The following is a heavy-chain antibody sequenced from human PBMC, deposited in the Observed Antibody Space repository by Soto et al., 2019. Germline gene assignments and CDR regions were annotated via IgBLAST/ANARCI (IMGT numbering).Heavy chain of an antibody. V-gene: IGHV1-18*01. CDR2: ISAYNGNT. J-gene: IGHJ4*02. D-gene: IGHD3-3*01. Sequence: GASVKVSCKASGYTFTSYGISWVRQAPGQGLEWMGWISAYNGNTDYAQKLQGRVTMTTDTSTSTAYMELRSLRSDDTAVYYCARDRYDFWSGYYVFDYWGQGTLDTVSS. CDR1: GYTFTSYG. CDR3: ARDRYDFWSGYYVFDY.